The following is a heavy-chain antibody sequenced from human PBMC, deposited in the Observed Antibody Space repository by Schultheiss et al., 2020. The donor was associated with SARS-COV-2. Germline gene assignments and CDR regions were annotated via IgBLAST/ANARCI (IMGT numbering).Heavy chain of an antibody. CDR1: GDSVWSSY. V-gene: IGHV4-59*02. Sequence: SETLSLTCSVSGDSVWSSYWNWIRQSPGKGLEWIGYIHSSGATNYNPSLKSRVTISVDTSKNQFSLKMTSMTAADTAVYYCARSRLGWVSLFEYWGQGALVTVSS. CDR3: ARSRLGWVSLFEY. J-gene: IGHJ4*02. CDR2: IHSSGAT. D-gene: IGHD4-23*01.